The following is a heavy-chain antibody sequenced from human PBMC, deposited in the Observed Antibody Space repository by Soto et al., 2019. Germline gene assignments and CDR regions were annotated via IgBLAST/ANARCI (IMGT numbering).Heavy chain of an antibody. D-gene: IGHD1-1*01. CDR1: GLTFDN. Sequence: QPGGSLRLSCAASGLTFDNWVRQAPGKGLEWVSAISGSGGYKYYADSVRGRFTISRDNSQNTVYLQMNSLRVEDTAIYYCAKDRNLKDYYGMDVWGQGTTVTVSS. CDR2: ISGSGGYK. CDR3: AKDRNLKDYYGMDV. V-gene: IGHV3-23*01. J-gene: IGHJ6*02.